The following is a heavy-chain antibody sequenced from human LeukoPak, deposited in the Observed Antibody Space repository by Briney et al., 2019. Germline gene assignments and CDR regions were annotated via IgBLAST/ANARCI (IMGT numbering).Heavy chain of an antibody. CDR2: TNPNNGNT. J-gene: IGHJ4*02. D-gene: IGHD3-22*01. CDR3: ARGLSSIWYDSSGYRPLDY. Sequence: GASVKVSCKASGYTFTSYDINWVRQATGQGLEWMGWTNPNNGNTRYAQKFQGRVTMTRNTSISTAYMELSSLRSGDTAVYYCARGLSSIWYDSSGYRPLDYWGQGTLVTVSS. V-gene: IGHV1-8*01. CDR1: GYTFTSYD.